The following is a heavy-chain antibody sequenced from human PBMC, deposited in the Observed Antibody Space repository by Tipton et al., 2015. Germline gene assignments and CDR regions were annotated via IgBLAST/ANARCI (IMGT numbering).Heavy chain of an antibody. J-gene: IGHJ4*02. CDR1: AYSISSDYY. V-gene: IGHV4-38-2*02. CDR2: ISHSGNT. CDR3: ARDAWAGDSRGFYYIY. D-gene: IGHD3-22*01. Sequence: TLSLTCAVSAYSISSDYYWGWIRQPPGKGLEWIGSISHSGNTYYNPSLKSRVTMSRDTSKNQFSLRLNSVTAADTAVYFCARDAWAGDSRGFYYIYWGQGTLVTVSS.